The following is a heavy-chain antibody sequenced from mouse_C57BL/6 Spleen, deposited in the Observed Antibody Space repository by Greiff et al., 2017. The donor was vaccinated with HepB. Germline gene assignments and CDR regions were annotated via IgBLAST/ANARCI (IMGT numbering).Heavy chain of an antibody. CDR1: GFTFSSYA. CDR2: ISDGGSYT. CDR3: ARGGGQGY. D-gene: IGHD3-3*01. J-gene: IGHJ2*01. Sequence: EVKLMESGGGLVKPGGSLKLSCAASGFTFSSYAMSWVRQTPEKRLEWVATISDGGSYTYYPDNVKGRFTISRDNAKNNLYLQMSHLKSEDTAMYYCARGGGQGYWGQGTTLTVSS. V-gene: IGHV5-4*03.